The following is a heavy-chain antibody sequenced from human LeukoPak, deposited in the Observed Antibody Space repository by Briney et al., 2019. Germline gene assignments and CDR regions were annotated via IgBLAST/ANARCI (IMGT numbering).Heavy chain of an antibody. CDR3: VRRLAY. V-gene: IGHV3-48*01. Sequence: GGSLRLSCAASGFTFSTYGMNWVRQAPGKGLEWTSFIDGSSDIIHYADSVKGRFTISRDNAKNSLYLQMNSLRAENTAVYYCVRRLAYWGQGTLVTVSS. CDR2: IDGSSDII. CDR1: GFTFSTYG. J-gene: IGHJ4*02.